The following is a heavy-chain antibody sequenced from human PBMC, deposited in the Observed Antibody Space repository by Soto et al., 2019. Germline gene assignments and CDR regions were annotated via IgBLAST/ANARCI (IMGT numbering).Heavy chain of an antibody. V-gene: IGHV3-48*02. CDR3: ARDFLGRGWTTVYFQH. J-gene: IGHJ1*01. Sequence: GGSLRLSCAASGFTFSSYSMNWVRQAPGKGLEWVSYISSSSSTIYYADSVKGRFTISRDNAKNSLYLQMNSLRDEDTAVYYCARDFLGRGWTTVYFQHWGQGTLVTVSS. CDR1: GFTFSSYS. CDR2: ISSSSSTI. D-gene: IGHD4-4*01.